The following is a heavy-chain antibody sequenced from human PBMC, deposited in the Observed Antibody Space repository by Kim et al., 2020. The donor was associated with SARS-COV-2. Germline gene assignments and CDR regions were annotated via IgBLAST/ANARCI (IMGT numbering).Heavy chain of an antibody. CDR1: GFTFSSYG. Sequence: GGSLRLSCAASGFTFSSYGMHWVRQAPGKGLEWVAVISYDGSNKYYADSVKGRFTISRDNSKNTLYLQMNSLRAEDTAVYYCARGYSSSWYAAYWGQGTLVTVSS. D-gene: IGHD6-13*01. V-gene: IGHV3-33*05. J-gene: IGHJ4*02. CDR3: ARGYSSSWYAAY. CDR2: ISYDGSNK.